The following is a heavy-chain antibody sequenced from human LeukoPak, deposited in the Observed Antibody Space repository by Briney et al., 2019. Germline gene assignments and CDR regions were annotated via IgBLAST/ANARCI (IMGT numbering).Heavy chain of an antibody. CDR2: INHSGST. CDR3: ARLKYYYDASGYRAEYFQH. Sequence: KPSETLSLTCAVYGGSFSGYYWSWIRQPPGKGLEWIGEINHSGSTNYNPSLKSRVTISVDTSKNQFSLKLSSVTAADTAVYYCARLKYYYDASGYRAEYFQHWGQGTLVTVSS. J-gene: IGHJ1*01. CDR1: GGSFSGYY. D-gene: IGHD3-22*01. V-gene: IGHV4-34*01.